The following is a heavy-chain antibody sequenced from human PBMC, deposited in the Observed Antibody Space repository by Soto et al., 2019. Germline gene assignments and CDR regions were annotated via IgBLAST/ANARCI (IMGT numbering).Heavy chain of an antibody. V-gene: IGHV3-15*01. CDR1: GFTFTNAW. J-gene: IGHJ3*02. CDR3: TTGPNLRPLAAFDI. CDR2: IKSKSDGGTI. Sequence: VQLVESGGGLVKPGGSLRLSCAASGFTFTNAWMTWVRQGPGKGLEWVGRIKSKSDGGTIDYAAPVKGRFTISRXDXXNTLYLQMNSLKTEDTAVYYCTTGPNLRPLAAFDIWGQGTVVTVSS.